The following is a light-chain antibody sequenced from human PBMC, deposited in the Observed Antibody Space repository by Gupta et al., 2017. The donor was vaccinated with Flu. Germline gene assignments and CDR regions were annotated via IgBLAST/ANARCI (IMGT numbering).Light chain of an antibody. CDR1: NRDIGRYDY. J-gene: IGLJ3*02. Sequence: QSALTQPASVSGSPGQSITISCTGTNRDIGRYDYVSWYQQPPANAPKLMIYGVRNRPSGVASRLSGSKSGNTASLTIYGLQAEDEADYYCGSYARCSFWVFGGGTKVSVL. CDR3: GSYARCSFWV. CDR2: GVR. V-gene: IGLV2-14*01.